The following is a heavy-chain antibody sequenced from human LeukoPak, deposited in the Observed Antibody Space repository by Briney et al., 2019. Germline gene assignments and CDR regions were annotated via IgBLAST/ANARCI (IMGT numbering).Heavy chain of an antibody. Sequence: GASVKVSCKASGYTFTSYDINWVRQATGQGLEWMGWMNPNSGNTGYARKFQGRVTMTRNTSISTAYMELSSLRSEDTAVYYCARGRGSSGYLYYYYYMDVWGKGTTVTVSS. D-gene: IGHD3-22*01. CDR3: ARGRGSSGYLYYYYYMDV. CDR1: GYTFTSYD. J-gene: IGHJ6*03. V-gene: IGHV1-8*01. CDR2: MNPNSGNT.